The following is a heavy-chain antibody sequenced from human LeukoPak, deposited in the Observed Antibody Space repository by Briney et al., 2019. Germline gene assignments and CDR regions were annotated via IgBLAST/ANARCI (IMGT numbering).Heavy chain of an antibody. V-gene: IGHV3-21*01. J-gene: IGHJ4*02. CDR3: GAWDLQKNSIADY. CDR2: ISSSSSYI. CDR1: GFTFSSYS. D-gene: IGHD1-26*01. Sequence: KAGGSLRLSCAASGFTFSSYSMNWVRQAPGKGLEWVSSISSSSSYIYYADSVKGRFTISRDNAKNSLYLQMNSLRAEDTAVYYCGAWDLQKNSIADYWGQGTLVTVSS.